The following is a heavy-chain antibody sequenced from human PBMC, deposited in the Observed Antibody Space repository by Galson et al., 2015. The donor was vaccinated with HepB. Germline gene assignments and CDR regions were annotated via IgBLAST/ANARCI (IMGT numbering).Heavy chain of an antibody. Sequence: ETLSLTCTVSGGSISSYYWSWIRQPPGKGLEWIAYIYYSGGTNYNPSLKSRVTISVDTSKNQSSLKLSSVTAADTAVYYCARANLNDILTGYYTLFYFDYWGQGALVTVSS. CDR2: IYYSGGT. CDR3: ARANLNDILTGYYTLFYFDY. CDR1: GGSISSYY. D-gene: IGHD3-9*01. V-gene: IGHV4-59*01. J-gene: IGHJ4*02.